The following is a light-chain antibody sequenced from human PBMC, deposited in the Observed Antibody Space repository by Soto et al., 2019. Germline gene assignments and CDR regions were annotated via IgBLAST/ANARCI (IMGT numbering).Light chain of an antibody. Sequence: DIQMTQSPSTLSVSVGDRVTITCRASQSISSWLAGYQQKPGKAPKLLIYDASSLESGVPLRFSGSGSGTEFTLTISSLQPDDFATYYCQQYNSYSPYTFGQGTKLEIK. CDR2: DAS. J-gene: IGKJ2*01. CDR1: QSISSW. CDR3: QQYNSYSPYT. V-gene: IGKV1-5*01.